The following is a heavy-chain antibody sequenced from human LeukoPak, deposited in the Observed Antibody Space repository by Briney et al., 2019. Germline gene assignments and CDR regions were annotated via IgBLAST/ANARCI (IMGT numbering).Heavy chain of an antibody. V-gene: IGHV1-46*01. CDR1: GYTFTIYA. Sequence: ASVKVSSKASGYTFTIYAITWVRQAPGQGLEWMGLINPSGDNTNYTQKFQGRVTMTRDISTTTVYMELSSLRSEDTAVYYCARGPHRRTYDRDNWFDPWGQGPLVTVSS. CDR3: ARGPHRRTYDRDNWFDP. D-gene: IGHD3-3*01. CDR2: INPSGDNT. J-gene: IGHJ5*02.